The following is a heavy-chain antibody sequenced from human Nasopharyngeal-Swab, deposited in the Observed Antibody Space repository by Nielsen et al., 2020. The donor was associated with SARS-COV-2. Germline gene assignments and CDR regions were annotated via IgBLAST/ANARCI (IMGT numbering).Heavy chain of an antibody. V-gene: IGHV4-34*01. CDR2: INHSGST. CDR3: ARCFCPWKAAARWDYMDV. J-gene: IGHJ6*03. Sequence: WIRQPPGKGLEWIGEINHSGSTNYNPSLKSRVTISVDTSKNQFSLKLTSVTAADTAVYYCARCFCPWKAAARWDYMDVWGKGTTVTSP. D-gene: IGHD6-13*01.